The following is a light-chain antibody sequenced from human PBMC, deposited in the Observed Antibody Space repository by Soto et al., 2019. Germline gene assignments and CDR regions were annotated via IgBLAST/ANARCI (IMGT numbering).Light chain of an antibody. Sequence: EIVLTQSPGTLSLSPGERATLSCRASQSLSSSYLAWYQQKPGQAPRLLIYAASSRATGIPDRFSGSGSGTDFTLTISRLEPEDFAVYYCLQYGSSSYTFGQGTQLEIK. V-gene: IGKV3-20*01. J-gene: IGKJ2*01. CDR2: AAS. CDR1: QSLSSSY. CDR3: LQYGSSSYT.